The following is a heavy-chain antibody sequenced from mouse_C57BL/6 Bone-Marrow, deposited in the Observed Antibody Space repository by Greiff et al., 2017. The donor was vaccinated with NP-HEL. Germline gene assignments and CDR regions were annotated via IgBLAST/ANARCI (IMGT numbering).Heavy chain of an antibody. J-gene: IGHJ1*03. Sequence: EVQLVESEGGLVQPGSSMKLSCTASGFTFSDYYMAWVRQVPEKGLEWVANINYDGSSTYYLDSLKSRFIISRDNAKNILYLQMSSLKSEDTATYYCARAPNWDNWYFDVWGTGTTVTVSS. D-gene: IGHD4-1*01. V-gene: IGHV5-16*01. CDR1: GFTFSDYY. CDR3: ARAPNWDNWYFDV. CDR2: INYDGSST.